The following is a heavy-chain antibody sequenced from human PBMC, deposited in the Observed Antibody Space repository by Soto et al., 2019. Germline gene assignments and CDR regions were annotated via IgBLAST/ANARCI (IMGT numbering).Heavy chain of an antibody. CDR1: GVTFTTHE. CDR3: ARDQYRHGSGTYYVTGWDH. J-gene: IGHJ4*02. CDR2: ITPIFGTT. Sequence: QVQLVQSGAEVRKTGSSVKVSCRAYGVTFTTHEFSWVRQAPGQGPEWMGGITPIFGTTKYAQKIQSRVTLTADESTSTVYMELRSLRSDDTAVYYCARDQYRHGSGTYYVTGWDHWGQGTLVTVSS. V-gene: IGHV1-69*01. D-gene: IGHD3-10*01.